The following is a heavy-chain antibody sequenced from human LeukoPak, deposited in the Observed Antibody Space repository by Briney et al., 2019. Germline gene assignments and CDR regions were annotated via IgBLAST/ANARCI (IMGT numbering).Heavy chain of an antibody. D-gene: IGHD1-7*01. CDR3: ARGGGPGNYPFDF. V-gene: IGHV1-46*01. CDR1: GNTFTTYY. Sequence: ASVKVSCKASGNTFTTYYMHWVRQAPGQGLEWVGIINPRGGSTTYAQKFQGRVTMTRDTSTSTVYMELSSLKSDDTAVYYCARGGGPGNYPFDFWGQGTLVTVSS. CDR2: INPRGGST. J-gene: IGHJ4*02.